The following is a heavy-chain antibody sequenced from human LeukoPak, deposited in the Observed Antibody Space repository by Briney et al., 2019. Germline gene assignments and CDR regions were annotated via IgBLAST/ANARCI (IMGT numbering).Heavy chain of an antibody. D-gene: IGHD4-17*01. CDR2: IYYSGST. J-gene: IGHJ4*02. Sequence: PSQTLSLTCTVSGGSISSGDYYWSWIRQPPGKGLEWIGYIYYSGSTYYNPSLKSRVTISVDTSKTQFSLKLSSVTDADTAVYYCARAAGDYGEPLWDYWGQGTLVTVSS. V-gene: IGHV4-30-4*01. CDR3: ARAAGDYGEPLWDY. CDR1: GGSISSGDYY.